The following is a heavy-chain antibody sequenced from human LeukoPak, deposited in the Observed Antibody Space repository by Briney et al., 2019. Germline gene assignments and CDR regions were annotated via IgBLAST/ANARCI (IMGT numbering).Heavy chain of an antibody. V-gene: IGHV4-34*01. D-gene: IGHD3-10*01. CDR3: ARATPKYGSGRGGLHY. Sequence: PSETLSLTCAVYGGSFSGYYWSWIGQPPGKGLEWIGEINHSGSTNYNPSLKSRVTISVDTSKNQFSLKLSSVTAADTAEYYCARATPKYGSGRGGLHYWGQGTLVTVSS. CDR2: INHSGST. CDR1: GGSFSGYY. J-gene: IGHJ4*02.